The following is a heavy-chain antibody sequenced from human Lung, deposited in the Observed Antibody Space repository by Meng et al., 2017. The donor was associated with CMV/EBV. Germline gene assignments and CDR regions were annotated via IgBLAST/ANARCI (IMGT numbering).Heavy chain of an antibody. D-gene: IGHD1-26*01. CDR2: INSKIGDA. Sequence: ASXXVSXKASGYTFTGYYLHWVRQAPGQGLEWMGWINSKIGDANYTQKFQGRVTVTRDTSISTAYMELKRLTYDDKAVYFCARKVFRAEDPFDILGQGTMVTVSS. CDR3: ARKVFRAEDPFDI. V-gene: IGHV1-2*02. CDR1: GYTFTGYY. J-gene: IGHJ3*02.